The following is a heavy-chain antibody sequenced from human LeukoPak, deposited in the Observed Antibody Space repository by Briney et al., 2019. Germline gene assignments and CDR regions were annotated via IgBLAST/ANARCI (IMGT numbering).Heavy chain of an antibody. D-gene: IGHD3-9*01. V-gene: IGHV4-39*01. CDR2: IYYSGST. CDR3: ASATAYYDILTGYFGP. J-gene: IGHJ5*02. Sequence: SETLSLTCPVSGGSISSSSYYWGWIRQPPGKGLEGNGGIYYSGSTYYNPSLKSRVTISVDTSKNQFSLKLSSVTAADTAVYYCASATAYYDILTGYFGPWGQGTLVTVSS. CDR1: GGSISSSSYY.